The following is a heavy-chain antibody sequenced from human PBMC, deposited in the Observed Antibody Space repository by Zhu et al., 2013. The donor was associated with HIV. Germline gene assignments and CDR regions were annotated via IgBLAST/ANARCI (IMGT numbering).Heavy chain of an antibody. J-gene: IGHJ6*02. CDR2: ISHSGST. V-gene: IGHV4-34*02. CDR1: GGSFSGYH. Sequence: QVQLQQLGAGLSKPSETLSLTCDVYGGSFSGYHWFWIRQPPGKGLEFIGEISHSGSTNYHPSLERRVSVALEMSKNHLSLRLTSVTTADSAVYYCARGRKSYITYAMDVWGQGTTVTVSS. D-gene: IGHD1-26*01. CDR3: ARGRKSYITYAMDV.